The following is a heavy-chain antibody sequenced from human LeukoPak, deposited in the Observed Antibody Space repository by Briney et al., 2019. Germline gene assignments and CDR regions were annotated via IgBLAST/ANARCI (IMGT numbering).Heavy chain of an antibody. D-gene: IGHD1-26*01. CDR2: ISGSGGST. CDR3: AKSQDGGRLFHFDY. V-gene: IGHV3-23*01. J-gene: IGHJ4*02. CDR1: GFTFSSYA. Sequence: HPGGSLRLSCAASGFTFSSYAMSWVRQAPGKGLEWVSVISGSGGSTYSADSVKGRFTISRDSSKNTLYLQMNSLRAEDTAVYFCAKSQDGGRLFHFDYWGQGTLVTVSS.